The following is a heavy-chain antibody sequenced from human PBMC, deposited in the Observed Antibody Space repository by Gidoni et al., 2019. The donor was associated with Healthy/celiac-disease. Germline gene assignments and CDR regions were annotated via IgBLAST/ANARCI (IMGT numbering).Heavy chain of an antibody. CDR2: IKQDGSEK. V-gene: IGHV3-7*01. Sequence: EVQLVESGGGLVQPGGSLRLSCAASGFTFSSSWMSWVRQAPGKGLEWVANIKQDGSEKYYVDSVKGRFTISRDNAKNSLYLQMNSLRAEDTAVYYCARNGYCTNGVCYTSFDYWGQGTLVTVSS. CDR3: ARNGYCTNGVCYTSFDY. J-gene: IGHJ4*02. D-gene: IGHD2-8*01. CDR1: GFTFSSSW.